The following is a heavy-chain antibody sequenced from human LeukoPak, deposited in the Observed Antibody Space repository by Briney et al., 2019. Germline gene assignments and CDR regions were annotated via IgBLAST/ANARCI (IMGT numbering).Heavy chain of an antibody. CDR1: GYTFTSYD. Sequence: ASVKVSCKPSGYTFTSYDINWVRQATGQGLEWRGWMNPNSGNTGYAQKFQGRVTITRNTSLSTAYMELSSLRSEDTDVYYCARGLTDYYDSSGYSMVDYWGQGTLVTVSS. D-gene: IGHD3-22*01. J-gene: IGHJ4*02. V-gene: IGHV1-8*03. CDR3: ARGLTDYYDSSGYSMVDY. CDR2: MNPNSGNT.